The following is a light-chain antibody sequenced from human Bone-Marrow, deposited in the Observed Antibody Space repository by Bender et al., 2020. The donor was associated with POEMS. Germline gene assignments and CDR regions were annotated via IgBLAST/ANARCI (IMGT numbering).Light chain of an antibody. Sequence: QSVLTQAPSASGTPGERVTISCSGSSANIGSHYTYWYQHLPGTAPRLVVYSNYQRPSGVPARFSGSKSGTSASLAISDIQSEDEGDYYCSSWDDSLSGWVFGGGTKLTVL. CDR2: SNY. V-gene: IGLV1-47*02. CDR1: SANIGSHY. CDR3: SSWDDSLSGWV. J-gene: IGLJ3*02.